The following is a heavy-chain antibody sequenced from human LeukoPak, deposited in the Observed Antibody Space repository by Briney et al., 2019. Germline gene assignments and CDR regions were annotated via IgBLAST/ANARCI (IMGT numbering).Heavy chain of an antibody. Sequence: SETLFLTCAVYGGSFSGYYWSWIRQPPGKGLEWIGEINHSGSTNYNPSLKSRVTISVDTSKNQFSLKLSSVTAADTAVYYCARGMGNYYYYMDVWGKGTTVTVSS. V-gene: IGHV4-34*01. J-gene: IGHJ6*03. CDR1: GGSFSGYY. CDR2: INHSGST. CDR3: ARGMGNYYYYMDV. D-gene: IGHD1-26*01.